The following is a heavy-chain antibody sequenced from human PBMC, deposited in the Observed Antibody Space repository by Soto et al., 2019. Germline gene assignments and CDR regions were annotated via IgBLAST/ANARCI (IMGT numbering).Heavy chain of an antibody. CDR3: ARGTVVRGIITYPDY. D-gene: IGHD3-10*01. J-gene: IGHJ4*02. Sequence: GESLKISCKGSGYSFTTYWITWVRQMPGKGLEWMGTIDPSDSYTNYSPSFQGHVTISVDTSITTAYLQWSSLKASDTAMYYCARGTVVRGIITYPDYWGQGSLVTVPQ. CDR2: IDPSDSYT. CDR1: GYSFTTYW. V-gene: IGHV5-10-1*01.